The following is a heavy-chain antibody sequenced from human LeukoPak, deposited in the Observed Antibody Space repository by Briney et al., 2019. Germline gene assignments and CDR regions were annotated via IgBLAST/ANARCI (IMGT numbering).Heavy chain of an antibody. J-gene: IGHJ4*02. CDR1: GYTFTGYY. Sequence: ASVKVSCKASGYTFTGYYMYWVRQAPGQGLEWMGWINPNSGGTNYAQKFQGRVTMTRDTSISTAYMELSRLRSDDTAVYYCARGGWELQPVIDYWGQGTLVTVSS. CDR2: INPNSGGT. D-gene: IGHD1-26*01. CDR3: ARGGWELQPVIDY. V-gene: IGHV1-2*02.